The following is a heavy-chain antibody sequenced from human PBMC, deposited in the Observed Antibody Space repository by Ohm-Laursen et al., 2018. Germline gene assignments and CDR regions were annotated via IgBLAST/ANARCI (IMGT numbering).Heavy chain of an antibody. CDR1: GFTFSDYY. CDR3: AGDRATTIFGVITHNWFDP. Sequence: SLRLSCTASGFTFSDYYMSWIRQAPGKGLEWVSYISSSGKTIYYADSVKGRFTISRDNAKNSLYLQMNSLRVEDTAVYYCAGDRATTIFGVITHNWFDPWGQGTLVTVSS. D-gene: IGHD3-3*01. V-gene: IGHV3-11*01. CDR2: ISSSGKTI. J-gene: IGHJ5*02.